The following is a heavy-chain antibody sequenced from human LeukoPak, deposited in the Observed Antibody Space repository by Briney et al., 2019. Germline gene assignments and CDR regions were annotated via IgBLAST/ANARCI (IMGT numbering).Heavy chain of an antibody. CDR1: GFTFSSYA. V-gene: IGHV3-23*01. J-gene: IGHJ6*03. CDR2: ISGSGGST. CDR3: AKGQGWEHSYYYSYMDV. D-gene: IGHD1-26*01. Sequence: GGSLRLSCAAAGFTFSSYAMSWVRQAPGKGLAWVSAISGSGGSTYYADSVKGRFTISRENSKNTLYLPMNSLRAEDTAVYCCAKGQGWEHSYYYSYMDVWGKGTTVTISS.